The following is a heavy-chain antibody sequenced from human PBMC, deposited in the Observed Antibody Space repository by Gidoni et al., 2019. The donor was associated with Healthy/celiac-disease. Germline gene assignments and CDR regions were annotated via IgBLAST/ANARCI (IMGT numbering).Heavy chain of an antibody. CDR3: AKDRESAGVYGMDV. CDR1: GFTFDDYA. D-gene: IGHD3-10*01. V-gene: IGHV3-9*01. Sequence: EVQLVESGGGLVQPGRSLRLSCAASGFTFDDYAMHWVRQAPGKGLEWVSGISWNSGSIGYADSVKCLFTISRDNAKNSLYLQMNSLRAEDTALYYCAKDRESAGVYGMDVWGQGTTVTVSS. J-gene: IGHJ6*02. CDR2: ISWNSGSI.